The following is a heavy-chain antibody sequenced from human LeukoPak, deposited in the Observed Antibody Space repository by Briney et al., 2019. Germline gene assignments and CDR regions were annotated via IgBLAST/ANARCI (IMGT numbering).Heavy chain of an antibody. CDR1: GFTFSSYW. CDR3: ARAVTYFYGSVNYDWFDP. Sequence: GGSLRLSCAASGFTFSSYWMHWVRQTPGKGLVWVSRIKSDGSTIYADSVKGRFTISRDNARNTLYLQMNSLRVEDTAMYYCARAVTYFYGSVNYDWFDPWGQGTLVTVSS. V-gene: IGHV3-74*01. J-gene: IGHJ5*02. D-gene: IGHD3-10*01. CDR2: IKSDGST.